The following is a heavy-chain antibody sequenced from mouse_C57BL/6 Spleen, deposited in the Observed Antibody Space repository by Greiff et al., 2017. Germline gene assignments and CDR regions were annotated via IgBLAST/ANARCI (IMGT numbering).Heavy chain of an antibody. D-gene: IGHD1-1*01. Sequence: QVQLKQSGAELVRPGASVKLSCKASGYTFTDYYINWVKQRPGQGLEWIARIYPGSGNTYYNEKFKGKATLTAEKSSSTAYMQLSSLTSEDSAVYFCARNNYYGSSYDFDYWGQGTTLTVSS. J-gene: IGHJ2*01. CDR1: GYTFTDYY. V-gene: IGHV1-76*01. CDR3: ARNNYYGSSYDFDY. CDR2: IYPGSGNT.